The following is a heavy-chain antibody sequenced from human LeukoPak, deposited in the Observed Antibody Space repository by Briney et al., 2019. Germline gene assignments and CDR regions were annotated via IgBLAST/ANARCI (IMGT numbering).Heavy chain of an antibody. CDR1: GGTFSSYG. V-gene: IGHV1-18*01. Sequence: ASVKVSCKASGGTFSSYGISWVRQAPGQGLEWMGWISAYNGNTNYAQKLQGRVTMTTDTSTSTAYMELRSLRSDDTAVYYCARVIWFGELLSVDPWGQGTLVTVSS. CDR2: ISAYNGNT. CDR3: ARVIWFGELLSVDP. J-gene: IGHJ5*02. D-gene: IGHD3-10*01.